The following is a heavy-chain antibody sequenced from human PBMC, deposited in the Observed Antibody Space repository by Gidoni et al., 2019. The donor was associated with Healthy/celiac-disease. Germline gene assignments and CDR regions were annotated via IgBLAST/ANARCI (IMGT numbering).Heavy chain of an antibody. V-gene: IGHV4-34*01. D-gene: IGHD2-15*01. CDR1: GGSLTGFY. Sequence: QVQLQQWRAGLCKPSETLSLTCAVCGGSLTGFYWSWTRQPPGKGLEWIGEINHSGSTNSNPTRKSRVTISVDTSKNQFSLKLSAVTAGDTAVYDCARRLRGRCSGGSCYSKRGAYWFDPWGQGTLVTVSS. CDR3: ARRLRGRCSGGSCYSKRGAYWFDP. J-gene: IGHJ5*02. CDR2: INHSGST.